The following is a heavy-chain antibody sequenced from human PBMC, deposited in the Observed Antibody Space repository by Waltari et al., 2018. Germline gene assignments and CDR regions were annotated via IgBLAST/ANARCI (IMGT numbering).Heavy chain of an antibody. CDR1: EFTFSACN. V-gene: IGHV3-30*02. CDR3: VKDWNWGFDY. CDR2: IHFDGNQK. Sequence: QVQLVESGGGVVQPGGSLRLSCAASEFTFSACNMHWVRQAPDKGLEWVTLIHFDGNQKYYADSVKGRFTISRDNSKNTLSLQMNSLRVEDTAVYYCVKDWNWGFDYWGQGTLVTVYS. J-gene: IGHJ4*02. D-gene: IGHD7-27*01.